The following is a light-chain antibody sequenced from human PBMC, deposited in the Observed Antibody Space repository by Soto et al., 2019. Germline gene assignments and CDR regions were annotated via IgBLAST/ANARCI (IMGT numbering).Light chain of an antibody. J-gene: IGKJ3*01. CDR2: GAS. Sequence: EIVLTQSPGTLSLSPGERATLSCRASQSVSSSYLACYQQKPGQAPRLLIYGASSRATGIPDRFSGSGSGTDFTLTISRLEPEDFAVYYCQHQATFGPGTKVDIK. CDR1: QSVSSSY. CDR3: QHQAT. V-gene: IGKV3-20*01.